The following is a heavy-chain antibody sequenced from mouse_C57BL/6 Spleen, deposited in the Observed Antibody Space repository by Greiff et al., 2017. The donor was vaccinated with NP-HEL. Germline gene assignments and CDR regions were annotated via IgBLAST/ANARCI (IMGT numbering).Heavy chain of an antibody. CDR2: IDPSDSYT. Sequence: VQLQQPGAELVKPGASVKLSCKASGYTFTSYWMQWVKQRPGQGLEWIGEIDPSDSYTNYNQKFKGKATLTVDTSSSTAYMQLSSLTSEDSAVYYCARHGYDVAYWGQGTLVTVSA. D-gene: IGHD2-2*01. CDR3: ARHGYDVAY. J-gene: IGHJ3*01. V-gene: IGHV1-50*01. CDR1: GYTFTSYW.